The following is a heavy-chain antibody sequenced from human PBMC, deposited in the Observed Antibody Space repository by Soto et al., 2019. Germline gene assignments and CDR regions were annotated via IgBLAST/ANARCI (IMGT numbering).Heavy chain of an antibody. V-gene: IGHV4-4*02. CDR3: AREIVTAGGNNYFDP. D-gene: IGHD2-21*02. CDR1: GGTVASSHW. CDR2: VYHTGDT. J-gene: IGHJ5*02. Sequence: SETLSLTCGVSGGTVASSHWWSWVRQSPGGGLEWIGNVYHTGDTNFNPSLQSRVTISVDKSNSQFSLRLNSLTAADTAVYFCAREIVTAGGNNYFDPWGPGTQVTVSS.